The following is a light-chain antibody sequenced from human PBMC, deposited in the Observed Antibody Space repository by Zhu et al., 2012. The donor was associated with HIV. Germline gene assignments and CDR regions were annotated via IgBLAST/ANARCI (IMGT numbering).Light chain of an antibody. CDR1: RGITSY. J-gene: IGKJ5*01. V-gene: IGKV1-9*01. CDR2: GAS. CDR3: QQPYSHPLT. Sequence: DIQLTQSPSFLSASVGDRVTITCRASRGITSYLAWYQQKPGKAPKLLIYGASTLQGGVPSRFSGSGSGTQFTLTVSSLQPEDFAIYYCQQPYSHPLTFGQGTRLEIE.